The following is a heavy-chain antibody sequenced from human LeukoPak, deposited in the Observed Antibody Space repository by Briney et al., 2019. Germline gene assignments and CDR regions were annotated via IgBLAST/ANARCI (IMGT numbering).Heavy chain of an antibody. Sequence: GGSLSLSCAASGFTFSTYAMHWVRQAPGKGLEWVAVISYDGSNKYYADSVKGRFTISRDNSKNTLYLQMNSLRAEDTAVYYCARGYCSSTTCYDYYYMDVWGKGTTVTVSS. V-gene: IGHV3-30-3*01. CDR3: ARGYCSSTTCYDYYYMDV. J-gene: IGHJ6*03. CDR2: ISYDGSNK. CDR1: GFTFSTYA. D-gene: IGHD2-2*01.